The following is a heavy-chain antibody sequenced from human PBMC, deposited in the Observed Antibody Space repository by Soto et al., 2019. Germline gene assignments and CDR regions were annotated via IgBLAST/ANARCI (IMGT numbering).Heavy chain of an antibody. D-gene: IGHD2-21*01. J-gene: IGHJ4*02. V-gene: IGHV6-1*01. CDR2: TYYRSQWFN. CDR3: ARIAYHTVIV. Sequence: SQTLSLTCVICGDSVSSNTAAWSWIRQSPSRGLEWLGRTYYRSQWFNDYALSVKGRITVNPDTSKNQFSLPLNSVTPEDTAVYYCARIAYHTVIVWGQGTLVTVSS. CDR1: GDSVSSNTAA.